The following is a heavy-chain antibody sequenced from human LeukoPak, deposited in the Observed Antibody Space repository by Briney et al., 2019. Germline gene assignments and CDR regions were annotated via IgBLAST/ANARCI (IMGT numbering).Heavy chain of an antibody. CDR1: GFPFSSYW. J-gene: IGHJ4*02. Sequence: GGALRLSCAASGFPFSSYWMHWVRPAPGKGRWWVSRFSSDGSSTRYADSVKGRFTISRDNARNTLYLQMNSPRAEDTAVYYCAREAAAAGNLPDYWGQGRLVTVSS. CDR3: AREAAAAGNLPDY. CDR2: FSSDGSST. V-gene: IGHV3-74*01. D-gene: IGHD6-13*01.